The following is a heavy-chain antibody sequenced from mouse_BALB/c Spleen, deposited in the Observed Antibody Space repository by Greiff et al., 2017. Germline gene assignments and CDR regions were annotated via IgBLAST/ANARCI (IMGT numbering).Heavy chain of an antibody. V-gene: IGHV1-77*01. CDR2: IYPGSGNT. J-gene: IGHJ4*01. CDR3: AREYLSYAMDY. Sequence: QVQLQQSGAELARPGASVKLSCKASGYTFTDDYINWVKQRTGQGLEWIGEIYPGSGNTYYDEKFKGKATLTADKSSSTAYMQLSSLTSEDSAVYVCAREYLSYAMDYWGQGTSVTVSS. D-gene: IGHD1-1*01. CDR1: GYTFTDDY.